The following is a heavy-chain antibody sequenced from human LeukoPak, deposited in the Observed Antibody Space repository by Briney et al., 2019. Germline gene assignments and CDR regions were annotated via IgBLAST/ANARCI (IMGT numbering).Heavy chain of an antibody. Sequence: PGGVLRLSCAASGFTFSNFAIRWVRRVPGKGLEWVSSIDGSGDKTHYPDSVRGWFTVSRDNSKNTLYLQMNSLRVEDTATYFCAKVQFNWGPIDYWGQGTLVTVSS. CDR1: GFTFSNFA. CDR2: IDGSGDKT. J-gene: IGHJ4*02. CDR3: AKVQFNWGPIDY. V-gene: IGHV3-23*01. D-gene: IGHD7-27*01.